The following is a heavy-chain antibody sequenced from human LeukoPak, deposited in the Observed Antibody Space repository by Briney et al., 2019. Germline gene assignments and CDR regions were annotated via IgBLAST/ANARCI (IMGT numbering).Heavy chain of an antibody. J-gene: IGHJ4*02. V-gene: IGHV3-23*01. CDR1: GFSFTNYA. CDR3: AKANWVSNADAVW. D-gene: IGHD1-1*01. Sequence: GGSLRLSCAASGFSFTNYAMSWVRQAPARGLEWVSSIRGGGEIFYADSVKGRFTLPRDDSRNTVYLQMNNLRVDDTAVYYCAKANWVSNADAVWWGQGTLVTVSS. CDR2: IRGGGEI.